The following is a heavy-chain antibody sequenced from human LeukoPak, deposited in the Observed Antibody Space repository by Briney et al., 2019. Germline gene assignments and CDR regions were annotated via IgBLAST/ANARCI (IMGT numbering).Heavy chain of an antibody. V-gene: IGHV4-59*01. CDR3: ARCRDEFADYGFTS. CDR1: GDSISSNY. CDR2: ISNSGST. Sequence: SETLSLTCTVSGDSISSNYWSWIRQPPGKGLEWIGYISNSGSTKYNPSLKSRVTISVDTSKNLFSLKLTSMTAADTAVYYWARCRDEFADYGFTSWGPGTLVTVSS. J-gene: IGHJ5*02. D-gene: IGHD4-17*01.